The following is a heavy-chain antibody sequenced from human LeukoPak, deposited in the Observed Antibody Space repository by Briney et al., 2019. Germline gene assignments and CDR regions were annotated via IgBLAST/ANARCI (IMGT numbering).Heavy chain of an antibody. D-gene: IGHD2-2*01. V-gene: IGHV4-4*07. Sequence: SETLSLTCTVSGGSINSYYWSWIRQPAGKGLEWIGRIYTSGSTNYNPSLKSRVTISVDTSKNQFSLKLSSVTAADTAVYYCARDRSFRWGLVVPAAMYFDYWGQGTLVTVSS. J-gene: IGHJ4*02. CDR2: IYTSGST. CDR1: GGSINSYY. CDR3: ARDRSFRWGLVVPAAMYFDY.